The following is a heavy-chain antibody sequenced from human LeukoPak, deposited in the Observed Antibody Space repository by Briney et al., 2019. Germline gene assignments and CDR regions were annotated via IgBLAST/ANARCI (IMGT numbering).Heavy chain of an antibody. CDR3: ARDLGPPYPRSQNLGFDI. Sequence: GGSLRLSCAASGFTFSSYWMSWVRQAPGKGLEWVANIKQDGSEKYYVDSVKGRFTISRDNAKNSLYLQMNSLRAEDTAVYYCARDLGPPYPRSQNLGFDIWGQGTMVTVSS. CDR1: GFTFSSYW. J-gene: IGHJ3*02. V-gene: IGHV3-7*01. CDR2: IKQDGSEK. D-gene: IGHD3-16*01.